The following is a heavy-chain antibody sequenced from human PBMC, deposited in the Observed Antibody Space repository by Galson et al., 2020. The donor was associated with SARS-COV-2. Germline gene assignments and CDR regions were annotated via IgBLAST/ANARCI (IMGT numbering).Heavy chain of an antibody. CDR3: ARTNVLLWFGELLRYCGMDV. Sequence: SETLSLTCTVSGGSITSSSYYWGWIRQPPGKGLEWTGSIYYSGSTYYNPSPKSRVTISVDTSKNQFSLKLSSVTAADTAVYYCARTNVLLWFGELLRYCGMDVGGQGTSVTVSS. CDR2: IYYSGST. J-gene: IGHJ6*02. CDR1: GGSITSSSYY. V-gene: IGHV4-39*01. D-gene: IGHD3-10*01.